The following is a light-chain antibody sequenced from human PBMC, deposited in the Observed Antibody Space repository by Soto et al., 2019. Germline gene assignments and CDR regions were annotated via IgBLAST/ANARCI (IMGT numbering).Light chain of an antibody. Sequence: QSALTQPRSVSGSPGQSVTISCTGTSSDVGGHNLVSWYQQHPGKAPKLVIYDVSKWPSGVPDRFFGSKSGNTASLTISGLQAEDEADYYCCSYAGFSLWVFGGGTKVT. CDR2: DVS. CDR3: CSYAGFSLWV. CDR1: SSDVGGHNL. V-gene: IGLV2-11*01. J-gene: IGLJ2*01.